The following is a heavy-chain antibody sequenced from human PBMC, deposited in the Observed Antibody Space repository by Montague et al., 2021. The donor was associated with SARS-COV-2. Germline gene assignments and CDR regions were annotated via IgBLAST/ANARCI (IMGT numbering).Heavy chain of an antibody. CDR1: GFTFSSYE. CDR2: ISSSGSTI. J-gene: IGHJ6*02. V-gene: IGHV3-48*03. Sequence: SLRLXCAASGFTFSSYEMNWVRQAPGKGLEWVSYISSSGSTIYYADSVEGRFTISRDNAKNSLYLQMNSLRAEDTAVYYCSRVLVVTYYGMDVWGQGTTVTVSS. CDR3: SRVLVVTYYGMDV. D-gene: IGHD3-22*01.